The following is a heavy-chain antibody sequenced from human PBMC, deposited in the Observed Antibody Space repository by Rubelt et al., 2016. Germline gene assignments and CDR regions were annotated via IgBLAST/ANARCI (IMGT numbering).Heavy chain of an antibody. CDR1: GGSLSIGDYY. V-gene: IGHV4-31*01. J-gene: IGHJ6*02. D-gene: IGHD2-2*01. Sequence: VKLPESGPRLVDPSPTLSLTCTVPGGSLSIGDYYWSWVPQLAGEGLECIWYIYQRQRTYYRPHLNRTVTLPVDTYKNQIALKLSSATAADTAVYYCARQYCSSTSCYDYYGMDVWGQGTTVTVSS. CDR3: ARQYCSSTSCYDYYGMDV. CDR2: IYQRQRT.